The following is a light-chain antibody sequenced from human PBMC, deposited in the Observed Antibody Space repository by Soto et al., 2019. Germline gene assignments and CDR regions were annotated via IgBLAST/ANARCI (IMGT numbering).Light chain of an antibody. CDR1: QTIATF. Sequence: DIQMTQSPSSLSASVGDRVTITCRASQTIATFLNWYQQKPGEAPKLLIYGASTLQSGVPSRFSGSGSGADFTLTISSLQPEDSATYYCQLSHTTLTFGQGTRLEIK. CDR2: GAS. V-gene: IGKV1-39*01. CDR3: QLSHTTLT. J-gene: IGKJ5*01.